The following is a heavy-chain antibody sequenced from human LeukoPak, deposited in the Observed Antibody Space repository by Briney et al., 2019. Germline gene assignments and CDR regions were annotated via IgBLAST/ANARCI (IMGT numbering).Heavy chain of an antibody. D-gene: IGHD6-19*01. CDR1: GYTFTGYY. J-gene: IGHJ3*02. V-gene: IGHV1-2*02. Sequence: ASVKVSCKASGYTFTGYYMHWVRQAPGQGLEWMGWINPNSGGTNYAQKFQGRVTMTRDTSISTAYMELSRLRSDDTAVYYCASGPFYSSGWSGAFDIRGQGTMVTVSS. CDR2: INPNSGGT. CDR3: ASGPFYSSGWSGAFDI.